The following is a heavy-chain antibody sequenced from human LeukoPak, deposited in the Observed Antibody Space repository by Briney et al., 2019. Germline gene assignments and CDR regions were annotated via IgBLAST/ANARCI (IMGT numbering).Heavy chain of an antibody. CDR2: IGTAGDT. D-gene: IGHD3-22*01. V-gene: IGHV3-13*01. CDR1: GFTFSSYD. Sequence: PAGSLSLSCAASGFTFSSYDMHWVRQATGKGLEWVSAIGTAGDTYYPGSLKGRFTITSENAKNSVYLQMSSLSAGDRAVYYCARAQVRYYYDSSGYRLCGLTKTTSYYYYGMDVWGQGTTVTVSS. CDR3: ARAQVRYYYDSSGYRLCGLTKTTSYYYYGMDV. J-gene: IGHJ6*02.